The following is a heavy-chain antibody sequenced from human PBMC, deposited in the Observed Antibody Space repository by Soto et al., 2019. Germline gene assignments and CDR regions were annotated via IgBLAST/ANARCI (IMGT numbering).Heavy chain of an antibody. CDR1: GYTFTSYY. CDR2: INPSGGST. CDR3: ARDFKMTTTDY. J-gene: IGHJ4*02. Sequence: ASVKVSCKASGYTFTSYYMHWVRQAPGQGLEWMGRINPSGGSTSYAQKFQGRVTMTRDTSTSTAYMELSSLRSEDTAVYYCARDFKMTTTDYWGQGTLVTVSS. V-gene: IGHV1-46*01. D-gene: IGHD4-4*01.